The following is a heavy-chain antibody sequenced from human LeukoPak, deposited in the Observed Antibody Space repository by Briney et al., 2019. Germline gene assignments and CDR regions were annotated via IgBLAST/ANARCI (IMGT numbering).Heavy chain of an antibody. J-gene: IGHJ4*02. V-gene: IGHV4-59*01. CDR1: GGSISNYY. D-gene: IGHD6-13*01. Sequence: SETLSLTCTVSGGSISNYYWSWIRQPPGKGLEWIGYIYYSGSTNYNPSLKSRVTISVDTSKNQFSLKLSSVTAADTAVYYCARETYSSSSFDYWGQGTLVTVSS. CDR3: ARETYSSSSFDY. CDR2: IYYSGST.